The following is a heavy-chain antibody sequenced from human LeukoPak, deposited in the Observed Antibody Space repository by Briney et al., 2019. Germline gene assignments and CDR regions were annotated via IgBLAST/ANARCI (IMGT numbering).Heavy chain of an antibody. CDR2: IKQDGSEK. V-gene: IGHV3-7*01. J-gene: IGHJ4*02. D-gene: IGHD3-10*01. Sequence: PGGSLRLSCAASGFTVSSNYMSWVRQAPGKGLEWVANIKQDGSEKYYVDSVKGRFTISRDNAKNSLYLQMNSLRAEDTAVYYCASIWFGELSTDYWGQGTLVTVSS. CDR3: ASIWFGELSTDY. CDR1: GFTVSSNY.